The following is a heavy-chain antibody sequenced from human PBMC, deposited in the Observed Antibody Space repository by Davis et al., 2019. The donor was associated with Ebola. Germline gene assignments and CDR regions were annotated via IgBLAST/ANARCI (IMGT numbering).Heavy chain of an antibody. V-gene: IGHV1-69*13. CDR2: IIPIFGTA. CDR3: VPAAMHYGMDV. Sequence: AASVKVSCKASGGTFSSYAISWVRQAPGQGLEWMGGIIPIFGTANYAQKFQGRVTITADESTSTAYMELSSLRSEDTAVYYCVPAAMHYGMDVWGQGTTVTVSS. J-gene: IGHJ6*02. D-gene: IGHD2-2*01. CDR1: GGTFSSYA.